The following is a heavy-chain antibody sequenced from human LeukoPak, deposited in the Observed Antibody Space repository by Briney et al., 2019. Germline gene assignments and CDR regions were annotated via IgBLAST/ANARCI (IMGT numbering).Heavy chain of an antibody. Sequence: PGGSLRLSCAASGFTFSSYGMHWVRQAPGKGLEWVAFIRYDGSNKYYADSVKGRFTISRDNSKNTLYLQMNSLRAEDTAVYYCARDHQLWFGGGAFDIWGQGTMVTVSS. D-gene: IGHD3-10*01. CDR1: GFTFSSYG. J-gene: IGHJ3*02. CDR3: ARDHQLWFGGGAFDI. CDR2: IRYDGSNK. V-gene: IGHV3-30*02.